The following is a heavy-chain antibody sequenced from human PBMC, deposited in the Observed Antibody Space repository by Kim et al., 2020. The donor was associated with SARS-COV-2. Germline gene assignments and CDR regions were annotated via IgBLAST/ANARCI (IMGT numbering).Heavy chain of an antibody. J-gene: IGHJ5*02. CDR2: IWYDGSNK. V-gene: IGHV3-33*06. CDR3: AKDRPRLRYCGGGSCYRGGPNWFDH. Sequence: GGSLRLSCAASGFTFSSYGMHWVRQAPGKGLEWVAVIWYDGSNKYYADSVKGRFTISRDNSKNTLYLQMNSLRAEDTAVYYCAKDRPRLRYCGGGSCYRGGPNWFDHWGQGTLVTVSS. D-gene: IGHD2-15*01. CDR1: GFTFSSYG.